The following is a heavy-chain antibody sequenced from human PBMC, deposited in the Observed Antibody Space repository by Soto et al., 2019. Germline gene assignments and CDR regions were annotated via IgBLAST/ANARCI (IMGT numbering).Heavy chain of an antibody. CDR2: MNHSGST. J-gene: IGHJ5*02. CDR3: ARGRVGQYHLLWWFDP. CDR1: GGSFSGYY. D-gene: IGHD2-2*01. V-gene: IGHV4-34*01. Sequence: QVQLQQWGAGLLKPSETLSLTCAVYGGSFSGYYWSWIRQPPGKGLEWIGEMNHSGSTNYNPSLKRRVTISVDTSRNQFSLKLRSVTAADTAVYFCARGRVGQYHLLWWFDPWGQGTLVTVSS.